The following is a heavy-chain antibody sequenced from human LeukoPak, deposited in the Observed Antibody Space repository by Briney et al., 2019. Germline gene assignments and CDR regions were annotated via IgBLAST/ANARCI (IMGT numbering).Heavy chain of an antibody. CDR1: GFNVSSNY. CDR2: IYSGGST. CDR3: ARVDSRTAQFDY. D-gene: IGHD6-13*01. J-gene: IGHJ4*02. V-gene: IGHV3-66*01. Sequence: PGGSLRLSCAVSGFNVSSNYLNWVRQAPGKGPEWVSVIYSGGSTYYADSVKGRFTISRDNSKNTLYLQMNSPRAEDTAVYHCARVDSRTAQFDYWGQGTLVTVSS.